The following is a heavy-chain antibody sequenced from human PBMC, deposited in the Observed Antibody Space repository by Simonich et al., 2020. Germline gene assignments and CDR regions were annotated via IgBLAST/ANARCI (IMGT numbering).Heavy chain of an antibody. CDR2: IYYSGST. D-gene: IGHD3-22*01. Sequence: QLQLQESGPGLVKPSETLSLTCTVSGGSISSSSYYWGWIRQPPGKGLEWIGSIYYSGSTYYTPSLKSRVTISVDTSKNQVSLKLSSVTAADTAVYYCARVLNYYDSSGYSFFDYWGQGTLVTVSS. CDR3: ARVLNYYDSSGYSFFDY. J-gene: IGHJ4*02. CDR1: GGSISSSSYY. V-gene: IGHV4-39*01.